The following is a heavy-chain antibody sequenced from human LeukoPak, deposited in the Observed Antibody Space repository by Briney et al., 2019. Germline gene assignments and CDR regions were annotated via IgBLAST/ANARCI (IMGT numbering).Heavy chain of an antibody. CDR3: ARDGVGATAFDI. Sequence: GGSVRLSCAASGFTFSSYATHWVRQAPGKGLEWVAVISYDGSNKYYADSVKGRFTISRDNSKNTLYLQMNSLRAEDTAVYYCARDGVGATAFDIWGQGTMVTVSS. V-gene: IGHV3-30-3*01. J-gene: IGHJ3*02. CDR2: ISYDGSNK. D-gene: IGHD1-26*01. CDR1: GFTFSSYA.